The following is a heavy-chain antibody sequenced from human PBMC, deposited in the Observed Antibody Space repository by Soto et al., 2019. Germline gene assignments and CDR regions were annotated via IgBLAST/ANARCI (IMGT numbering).Heavy chain of an antibody. CDR3: TPDFWSGIYSPDGMDG. J-gene: IGHJ6*02. CDR2: IRNKTFGGTA. Sequence: PGGSLRLSCTGSGFTFGHYAMTWFRQSPGKGLEWLAFIRNKTFGGTAEYAASVKGRFTISRDESKSIAYLQMNNLKAEDTAVYYCTPDFWSGIYSPDGMDGWGQGTTVIVSS. CDR1: GFTFGHYA. D-gene: IGHD3-3*01. V-gene: IGHV3-49*03.